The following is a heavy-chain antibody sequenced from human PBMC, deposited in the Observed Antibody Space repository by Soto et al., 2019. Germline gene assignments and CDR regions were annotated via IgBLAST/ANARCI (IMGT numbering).Heavy chain of an antibody. Sequence: SETLSLTCAVSGGSISSSNWWSWVRQPPGEGLEWIGEIYHSGSTNYNPSLKSRVTISVDKSKNQFSLKLSSVTAADTAVYYCARFTMVRGELGAKGYYYYGMDVWGQGTTVTVS. CDR1: GGSISSSNW. CDR2: IYHSGST. D-gene: IGHD3-10*01. CDR3: ARFTMVRGELGAKGYYYYGMDV. V-gene: IGHV4-4*02. J-gene: IGHJ6*02.